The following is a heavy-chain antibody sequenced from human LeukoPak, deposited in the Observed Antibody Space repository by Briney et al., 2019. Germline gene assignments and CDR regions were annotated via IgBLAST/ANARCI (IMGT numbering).Heavy chain of an antibody. CDR3: ARDLSRGSYEPFDY. CDR1: GYTFTGYY. CDR2: ISAYNGNT. Sequence: ASVKVSCKASGYTFTGYYMHWVRQAPGQGLEWMGWISAYNGNTNYAQKLQGRVTMTTDTSTSTAYIELRSLRSDDTAVYYCARDLSRGSYEPFDYWGQGTLVTVSS. V-gene: IGHV1-18*04. D-gene: IGHD1-26*01. J-gene: IGHJ4*02.